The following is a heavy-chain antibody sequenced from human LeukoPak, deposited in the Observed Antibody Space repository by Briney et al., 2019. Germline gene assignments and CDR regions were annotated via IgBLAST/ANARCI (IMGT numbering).Heavy chain of an antibody. CDR3: ARRVGATSHFDY. CDR1: GDSISSSNW. Sequence: SETLSLTCAVSGDSISSSNWWSWVRQPPGKGLEWIGEIFHSGSTNYNPSLKSRVTISVDKSKNQFSLKLSSVTAADTAVYYCARRVGATSHFDYWGQGTLVTVSS. J-gene: IGHJ4*02. V-gene: IGHV4-4*02. CDR2: IFHSGST. D-gene: IGHD1-26*01.